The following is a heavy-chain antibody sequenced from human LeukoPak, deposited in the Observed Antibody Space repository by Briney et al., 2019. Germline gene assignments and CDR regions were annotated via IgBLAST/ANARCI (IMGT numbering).Heavy chain of an antibody. CDR1: GYSFTSYW. CDR3: ARARAYYYDSSGYYFDY. J-gene: IGHJ4*02. CDR2: IYPGDSDT. V-gene: IGHV5-51*01. Sequence: GESLKISCKGSGYSFTSYWIGWVRQMPGKGLEWMGIIYPGDSDTRYSPSFQGQVTISADKSISTVYLQWSSLKASDTAMYYCARARAYYYDSSGYYFDYWGQGTLVTVSS. D-gene: IGHD3-22*01.